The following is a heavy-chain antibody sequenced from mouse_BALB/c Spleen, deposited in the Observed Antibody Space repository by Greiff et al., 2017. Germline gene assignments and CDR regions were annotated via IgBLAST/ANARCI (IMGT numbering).Heavy chain of an antibody. J-gene: IGHJ2*01. CDR1: GFTFSSYA. V-gene: IGHV5-9-3*01. CDR2: ISSGGSYT. D-gene: IGHD1-1*01. CDR3: ASRYYYGSSYDY. Sequence: EVQVVESGGGLVKPGGSLKLSCAASGFTFSSYAMSWVRQTPEKRLEWVATISSGGSYTYYPDSVKGRFTISRDNAKNTLYLQMSSLRSEDTAMYYCASRYYYGSSYDYWGQGTTLTVSS.